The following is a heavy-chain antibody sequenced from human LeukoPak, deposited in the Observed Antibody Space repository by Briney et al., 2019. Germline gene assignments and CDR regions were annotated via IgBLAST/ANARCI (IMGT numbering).Heavy chain of an antibody. CDR1: GFTFSSYA. Sequence: PGRSLRLSCAASGFTFSSYAMHWVRQPPGKGLEWIGYIFYSGSTYYNPSLKSRVIMSVDTSKNQFSLKLSSVTAADAAVYYCARDQSGSYIFDYWGQGTLVTVSS. D-gene: IGHD1-26*01. V-gene: IGHV4-59*01. J-gene: IGHJ4*02. CDR3: ARDQSGSYIFDY. CDR2: IFYSGST.